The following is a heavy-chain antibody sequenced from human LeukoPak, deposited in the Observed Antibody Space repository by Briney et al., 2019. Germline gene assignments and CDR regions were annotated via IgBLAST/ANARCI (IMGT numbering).Heavy chain of an antibody. D-gene: IGHD6-19*01. Sequence: SSETLSLTCTVSGDSISSNNWWSWVRQPPGKGLEWIGEIYHSGSTNYNPSLKSRVTISVDKSKNQFSLKLSSVTAADTAVYYCARECDSSGCAYFDYWGQGTLVTVSS. V-gene: IGHV4-4*02. CDR2: IYHSGST. CDR3: ARECDSSGCAYFDY. CDR1: GDSISSNNW. J-gene: IGHJ4*02.